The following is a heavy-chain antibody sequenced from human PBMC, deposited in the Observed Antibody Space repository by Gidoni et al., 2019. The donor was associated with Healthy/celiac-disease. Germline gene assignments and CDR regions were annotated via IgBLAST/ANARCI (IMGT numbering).Heavy chain of an antibody. J-gene: IGHJ4*02. V-gene: IGHV3-7*04. D-gene: IGHD6-19*01. CDR1: GFTFSSYW. Sequence: EVQLVDSGGGLVQHGGSRRLSCEASGFTFSSYWMSWVRQAPGKGLEWVANIKQDGSEKYYVDSVKGRFTSSRDNAKNSLYLQMNSLRAEDTAVYYCARFYSSGWAKFDYWGQGTLVTVSS. CDR2: IKQDGSEK. CDR3: ARFYSSGWAKFDY.